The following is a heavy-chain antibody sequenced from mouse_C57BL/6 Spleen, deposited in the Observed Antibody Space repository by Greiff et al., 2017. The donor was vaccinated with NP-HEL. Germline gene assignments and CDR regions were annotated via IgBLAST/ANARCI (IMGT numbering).Heavy chain of an antibody. J-gene: IGHJ2*01. CDR2: INPSTGGT. CDR1: GYSFTGYY. Sequence: EVQLQQSGPELVKPGASVKISCKASGYSFTGYYMNWVKQSPEKSLEWIGEINPSTGGTTYNQKFKAKATLTVDKSSSTAYMQLKSLTSEDSAVYYCARTPAYYSNYPDCWGQGTTLAVSS. CDR3: ARTPAYYSNYPDC. D-gene: IGHD2-5*01. V-gene: IGHV1-42*01.